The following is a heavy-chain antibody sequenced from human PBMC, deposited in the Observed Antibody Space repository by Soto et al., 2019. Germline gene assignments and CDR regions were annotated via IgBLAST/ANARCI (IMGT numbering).Heavy chain of an antibody. CDR3: ARGPTMIVVVTEYYFDY. CDR1: GGSISSGGYY. D-gene: IGHD3-22*01. CDR2: IYYSGST. V-gene: IGHV4-31*03. J-gene: IGHJ4*02. Sequence: QVQLQESGPGLVKPSQTLSLTCTVSGGSISSGGYYWSWIRQHPGKGLEWIGYIYYSGSTYYNPSLKSRVTISVDTSKNQFSLKLSSVTAADTAVYYCARGPTMIVVVTEYYFDYWGQGTLVTVSS.